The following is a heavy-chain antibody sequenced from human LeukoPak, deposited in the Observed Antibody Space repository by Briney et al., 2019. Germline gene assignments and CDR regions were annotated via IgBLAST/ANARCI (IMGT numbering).Heavy chain of an antibody. D-gene: IGHD3-10*01. J-gene: IGHJ4*02. CDR2: ISGSGGST. Sequence: GGSLRLSCAASGFTFSSYAMSWVRQAPGKGVEWVSDISGSGGSTYYADSVKGRFTISRDNSKNTLYLQMNSLRAEDTAVYYCATHSPVYYYGSGSYYYFDYWGQGTLVTVSS. CDR3: ATHSPVYYYGSGSYYYFDY. V-gene: IGHV3-23*01. CDR1: GFTFSSYA.